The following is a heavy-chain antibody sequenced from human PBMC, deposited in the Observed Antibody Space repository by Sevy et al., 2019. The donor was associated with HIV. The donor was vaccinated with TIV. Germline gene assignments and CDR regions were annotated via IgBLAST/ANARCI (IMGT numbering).Heavy chain of an antibody. J-gene: IGHJ3*01. CDR2: IIPIFGTV. CDR1: GGTFSSYA. V-gene: IGHV1-69*01. Sequence: KASGGTFSSYAISWVRQVPGQGLEWMGGIIPIFGTVNYAQKFQGRVTITADESTSTAYMELSSLRSEDTAVYYCARRIRSVVVAGFPYDAFDVWGQGTMVTVSS. D-gene: IGHD2-15*01. CDR3: ARRIRSVVVAGFPYDAFDV.